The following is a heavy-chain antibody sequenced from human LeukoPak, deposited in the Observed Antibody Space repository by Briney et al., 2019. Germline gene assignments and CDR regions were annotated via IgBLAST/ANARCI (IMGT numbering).Heavy chain of an antibody. V-gene: IGHV3-53*01. CDR3: ARDLTY. Sequence: GGSLRLSCAASGFTVSSNYMSWVRQAPGKGLEWVSVIYSVSSTYYADSVKGRFTISRDNSKNTLYLQMNSRRAEDTAVYYCARDLTYWGQGTLVTVSS. CDR1: GFTVSSNY. CDR2: IYSVSST. J-gene: IGHJ4*02.